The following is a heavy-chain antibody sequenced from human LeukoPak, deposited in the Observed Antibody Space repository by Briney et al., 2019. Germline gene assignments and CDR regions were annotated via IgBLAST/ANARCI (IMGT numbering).Heavy chain of an antibody. CDR1: GFTFIGYW. D-gene: IGHD3-10*01. J-gene: IGHJ4*02. Sequence: GGSLRLSCAASGFTFIGYWMHWVRQAPGKGLVWVSRINSDGSTTTYADSVKGRFTISRDNAKNTLYLQMNSLRDEDTAVYYCARESGSGSQIDYWGQGTLVIVSS. CDR3: ARESGSGSQIDY. V-gene: IGHV3-74*03. CDR2: INSDGSTT.